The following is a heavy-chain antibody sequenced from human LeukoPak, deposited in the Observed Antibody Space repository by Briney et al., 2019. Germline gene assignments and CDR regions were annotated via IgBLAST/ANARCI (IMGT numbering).Heavy chain of an antibody. J-gene: IGHJ4*02. CDR1: GFTFSDYY. Sequence: TGGSLRLSCAASGFTFSDYYMSWVRQAPGKGLEWVSAISGSGGSTYYTDSVKGRFTISRDNSKNTLYLQMESLRAEDTALYYCVSRYNSDPDYWGQGTLVTVSS. V-gene: IGHV3-23*01. CDR2: ISGSGGST. CDR3: VSRYNSDPDY. D-gene: IGHD2/OR15-2a*01.